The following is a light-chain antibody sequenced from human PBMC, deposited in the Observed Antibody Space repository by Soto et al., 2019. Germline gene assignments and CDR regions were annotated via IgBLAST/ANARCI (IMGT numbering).Light chain of an antibody. CDR3: QHYNNLPLT. CDR2: GAS. V-gene: IGKV3-15*01. Sequence: EIVLTQSPATLSVSPGERATLSCRASQSVSSNLAWYQQKPGQAPRLLIYGASSRAPGIPARFSGSGSRTESTLTIGSLQSEDFAVYYCQHYNNLPLTFGGGAKVEIK. CDR1: QSVSSN. J-gene: IGKJ4*01.